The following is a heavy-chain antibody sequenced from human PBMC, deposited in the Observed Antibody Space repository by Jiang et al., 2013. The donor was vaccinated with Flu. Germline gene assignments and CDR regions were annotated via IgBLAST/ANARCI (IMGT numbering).Heavy chain of an antibody. CDR2: INHSGST. V-gene: IGHV4-34*01. D-gene: IGHD3-22*01. CDR3: ARVRQIRLRIVVVYDY. J-gene: IGHJ4*02. CDR1: GGSFSGYY. Sequence: LLKPSETLSLTCAVYGGSFSGYYWSWIRQPPGKGLEWIGEINHSGSTNYNPSLKSRVTISVDTSKNQFSLKLSSVTAADTAVYYCARVRQIRLRIVVVYDYWGQGTLVTVSS.